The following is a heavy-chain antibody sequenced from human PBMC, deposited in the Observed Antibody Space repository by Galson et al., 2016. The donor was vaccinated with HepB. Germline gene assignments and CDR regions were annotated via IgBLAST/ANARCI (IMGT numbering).Heavy chain of an antibody. V-gene: IGHV1-18*01. J-gene: IGHJ2*01. CDR3: ARDGLRLLEWLSPHWYFDL. D-gene: IGHD3-3*01. Sequence: SVKVSCKASGYTFTSYGISWVRQAPGQGLEWMGWISAYNGNTNYAQKLQGRVTMTTDTSTSTAYMELRSLKSDDTAVYYCARDGLRLLEWLSPHWYFDLWGRGTLVTVSS. CDR1: GYTFTSYG. CDR2: ISAYNGNT.